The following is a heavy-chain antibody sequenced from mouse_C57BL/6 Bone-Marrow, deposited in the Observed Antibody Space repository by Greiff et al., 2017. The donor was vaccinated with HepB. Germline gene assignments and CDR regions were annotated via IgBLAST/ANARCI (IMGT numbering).Heavy chain of an antibody. CDR3: ARHEAVYYYDSSPPYFDY. D-gene: IGHD1-1*01. Sequence: QVQLKESGAELVKPGASVKLSCKASGYTFTEYTIHWVKQRSGQGLEWIGWFYPGSGSINYNEKFKDKATLTEDKSSSTVYMELSRLTSENSAVYFCARHEAVYYYDSSPPYFDYWGQGTTLTVSS. CDR2: FYPGSGSI. J-gene: IGHJ2*01. CDR1: GYTFTEYT. V-gene: IGHV1-62-2*01.